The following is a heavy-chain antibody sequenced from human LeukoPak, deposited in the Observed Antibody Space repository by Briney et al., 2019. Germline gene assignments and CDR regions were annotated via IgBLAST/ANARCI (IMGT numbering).Heavy chain of an antibody. V-gene: IGHV1-24*01. CDR1: GYTLTELS. J-gene: IGHJ5*02. D-gene: IGHD2-2*01. Sequence: ASVKVSCKVSGYTLTELSMHWVRQAPGKGLEWMGGFDPEDGETIYAQKFQGRVTMTEDTSTDTAYMELSSLRSEDTAVYYRATVIGQSSSPPSDWFDPWGQGTLVTVSS. CDR3: ATVIGQSSSPPSDWFDP. CDR2: FDPEDGET.